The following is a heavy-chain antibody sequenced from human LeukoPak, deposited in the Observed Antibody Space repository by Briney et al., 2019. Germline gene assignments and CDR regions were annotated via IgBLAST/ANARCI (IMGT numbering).Heavy chain of an antibody. CDR3: VKIKPGGASFDY. D-gene: IGHD1-26*01. CDR1: GVYISSNY. V-gene: IGHV4-59*01. J-gene: IGHJ4*02. Sequence: SETLSLTCTVSGVYISSNYWSWIRQSPEKGPEWIGYLTPSESTHYSPSLKSRVTISVDTSKNQFSLQLNSVTAADTALYYCVKIKPGGASFDYWGQGTLVTVSS. CDR2: LTPSEST.